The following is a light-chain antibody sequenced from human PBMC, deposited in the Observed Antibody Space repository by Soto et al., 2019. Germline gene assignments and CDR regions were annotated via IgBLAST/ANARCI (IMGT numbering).Light chain of an antibody. J-gene: IGKJ4*01. CDR1: QSVTTN. CDR2: DAS. CDR3: QQHDRWPVT. Sequence: EVVMTQSPATLSVSPGERVTFSCRASQSVTTNLAWYQHKPGQSPRLLISDASTGASGIPPRFSGSGSGTEFTLTIDRLQSADFAVYYCQQHDRWPVTLGGGTKVDIK. V-gene: IGKV3-15*01.